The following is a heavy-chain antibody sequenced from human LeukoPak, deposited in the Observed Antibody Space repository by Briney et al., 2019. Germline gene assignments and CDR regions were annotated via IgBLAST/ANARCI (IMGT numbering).Heavy chain of an antibody. D-gene: IGHD3-22*01. J-gene: IGHJ4*02. CDR1: GFTFSNYA. CDR3: ARDEPYDSSGYYFGIFDY. V-gene: IGHV3-30*04. Sequence: PGGSLRLSCAASGFTFSNYAMHWVRQAPGKELEWVALISYDGSNRDYADSVKGRFTISRDDSKNSLYLQMNSLRAEDTAVYYCARDEPYDSSGYYFGIFDYWGQGTLVTVSS. CDR2: ISYDGSNR.